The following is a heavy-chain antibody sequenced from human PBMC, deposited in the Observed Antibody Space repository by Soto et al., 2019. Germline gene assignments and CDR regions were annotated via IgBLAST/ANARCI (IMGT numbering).Heavy chain of an antibody. D-gene: IGHD3-22*01. V-gene: IGHV1-69*13. J-gene: IGHJ4*02. CDR2: IIPIFGTA. CDR1: GGTFSSYA. Sequence: ASVKVSCKASGGTFSSYAISWVRQAPGQGLEWMGGIIPIFGTANYAQKFQGRVTITADESTSTAYMELSSLRSEDTAVYYCSRSTFNYYESSGCCVYDYWGQGTLVTVSS. CDR3: SRSTFNYYESSGCCVYDY.